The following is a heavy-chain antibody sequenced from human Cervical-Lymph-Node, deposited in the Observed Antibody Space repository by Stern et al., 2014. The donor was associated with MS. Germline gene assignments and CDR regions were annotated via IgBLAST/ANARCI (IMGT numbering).Heavy chain of an antibody. Sequence: HVQRVQSVGSLVQPRRSLRLPFAASVFTFSSYGMHWVLQSPGNGLEWVTVISYDVNHKYYAASVKGRFTISRDNSKNTLHLQMNSVTPDDTAIYYCARDYEDTSMLFDHWGQGTLVTVSS. D-gene: IGHD2-8*01. CDR1: VFTFSSYG. V-gene: IGHV3-30*03. CDR2: ISYDVNHK. J-gene: IGHJ4*02. CDR3: ARDYEDTSMLFDH.